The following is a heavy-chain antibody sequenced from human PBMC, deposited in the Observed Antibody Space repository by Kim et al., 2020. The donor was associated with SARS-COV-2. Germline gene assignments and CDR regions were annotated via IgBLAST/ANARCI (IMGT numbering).Heavy chain of an antibody. CDR3: AKEPLGGSYSWYFDY. V-gene: IGHV3-30*18. CDR2: ISYDGSNK. D-gene: IGHD1-26*01. CDR1: GFTFSSYG. Sequence: GGSLRLSCAASGFTFSSYGMHWVRQAPGKGLEWVAVISYDGSNKYYADSVKGRFTISRDNSKNTLYLQMNSLRAEDTAVYYCAKEPLGGSYSWYFDYWGQGTLVTVSS. J-gene: IGHJ4*02.